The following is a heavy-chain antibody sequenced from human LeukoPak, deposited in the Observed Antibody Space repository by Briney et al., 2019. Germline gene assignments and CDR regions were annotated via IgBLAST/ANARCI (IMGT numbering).Heavy chain of an antibody. CDR2: MNPNSGNT. Sequence: ASVNVSCKASGYTFTTYDINWVRQASGQGLEWVGWMNPNSGNTGYAQKFQGRVTMTRNTSMSTAYMELNSLRSEDTAVYYCARANYYGSGKKDLDYWGQGTLVTVSS. CDR3: ARANYYGSGKKDLDY. CDR1: GYTFTTYD. D-gene: IGHD3-10*01. V-gene: IGHV1-8*01. J-gene: IGHJ4*02.